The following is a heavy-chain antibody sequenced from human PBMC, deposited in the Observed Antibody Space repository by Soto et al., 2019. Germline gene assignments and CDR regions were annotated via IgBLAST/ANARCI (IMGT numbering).Heavy chain of an antibody. Sequence: PGGSLRLSCAASGFTFSSHWMSWVRQAPGKGLEWVANIKQDGSEKYYVDSVKGRFTISRDNAKNSLYLQMNSLRAEDTAVYYCARGGQWLDPRLNWFDPWGQGTLVTVSS. CDR2: IKQDGSEK. V-gene: IGHV3-7*05. J-gene: IGHJ5*02. D-gene: IGHD6-19*01. CDR3: ARGGQWLDPRLNWFDP. CDR1: GFTFSSHW.